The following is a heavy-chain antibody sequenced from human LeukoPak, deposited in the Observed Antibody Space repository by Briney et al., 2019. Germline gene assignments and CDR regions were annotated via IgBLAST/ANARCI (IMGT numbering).Heavy chain of an antibody. V-gene: IGHV4-34*01. D-gene: IGHD3-9*01. Sequence: SETLSLTCAVYGGSFSGYYWSWIRQPPGKGLEWIGEINDRGRTNYKASLKSRVTILVDTSKNLFSLRLSSVTAADTAVYYCARALFVTGSDVGYWGQGTLVTVSS. CDR2: INDRGRT. J-gene: IGHJ4*02. CDR1: GGSFSGYY. CDR3: ARALFVTGSDVGY.